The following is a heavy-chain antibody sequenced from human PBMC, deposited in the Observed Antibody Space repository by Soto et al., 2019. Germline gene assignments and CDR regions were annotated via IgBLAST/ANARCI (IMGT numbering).Heavy chain of an antibody. Sequence: ASVKVSCKASGGTFSSYAISWVRQAPGQGLEWMGGIIPIFGTANYAQKFQGRVTITADESTSTAYMELSSLRSEDTAVYYCANTQNYGSGSWDFDYWGQGTLVTVSS. V-gene: IGHV1-69*13. CDR2: IIPIFGTA. CDR1: GGTFSSYA. D-gene: IGHD3-10*01. CDR3: ANTQNYGSGSWDFDY. J-gene: IGHJ4*02.